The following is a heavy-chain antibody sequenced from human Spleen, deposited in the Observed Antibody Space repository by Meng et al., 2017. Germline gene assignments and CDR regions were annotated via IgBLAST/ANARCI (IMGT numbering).Heavy chain of an antibody. CDR2: INHSGST. CDR1: GGSVSGYY. Sequence: QGQLKQVGVGLLKPSATLSLTCVVFGGSVSGYYWSWIRQPPGKGLEWIEEINHSGSTNYNPSLKSRVTISVDTSKNQFSLKLSSVTATDTAVYYCARAGITTVTTAGWFDPWGQGTLVTVSS. CDR3: ARAGITTVTTAGWFDP. D-gene: IGHD4-17*01. V-gene: IGHV4-34*01. J-gene: IGHJ5*02.